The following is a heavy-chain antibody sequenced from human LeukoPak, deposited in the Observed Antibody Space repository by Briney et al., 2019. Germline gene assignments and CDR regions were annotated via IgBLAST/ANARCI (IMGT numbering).Heavy chain of an antibody. J-gene: IGHJ6*03. CDR2: IYSGGST. D-gene: IGHD3-22*01. CDR1: GFTVSSNY. V-gene: IGHV3-53*01. CDR3: ASYYYERTTYYYMDV. Sequence: GGSLRLSCAASGFTVSSNYMSWVRQAPGKGLEWVSVIYSGGSTYYADSVKGRFTTSRDNSKNTLYLQMNSLRAEDTAVYYCASYYYERTTYYYMDVWGKGTTVTVSS.